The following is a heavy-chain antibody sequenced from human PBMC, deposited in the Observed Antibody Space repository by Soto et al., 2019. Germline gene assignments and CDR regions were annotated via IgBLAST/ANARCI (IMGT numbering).Heavy chain of an antibody. Sequence: GGSLRLSCAASGFTVSSNYMSRVRQAPGKGLEWVSVIYSGGSTYYADSVKGRFTISRDNSKNTLYLQMNSLRAEDTAVYYCAGDGGYCSGGSCYNWYFDLWGRGTLVTVSS. D-gene: IGHD2-15*01. CDR1: GFTVSSNY. CDR2: IYSGGST. CDR3: AGDGGYCSGGSCYNWYFDL. J-gene: IGHJ2*01. V-gene: IGHV3-66*01.